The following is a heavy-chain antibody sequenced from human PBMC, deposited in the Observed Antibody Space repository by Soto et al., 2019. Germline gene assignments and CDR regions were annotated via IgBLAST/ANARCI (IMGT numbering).Heavy chain of an antibody. J-gene: IGHJ4*02. CDR3: ATDTPGFGGSEYEF. Sequence: EVQLVESGGGLVKPGESLTLSCAASGFTFSGAWMGWVRQAPGKGLEWVGHVKTDGTADYAAPVYGRFAISRDDSKKTGFLQMNSLKTEDTAIYHCATDTPGFGGSEYEFWGQGALVTVSS. D-gene: IGHD2-15*01. CDR2: VKTDGTA. V-gene: IGHV3-15*01. CDR1: GFTFSGAW.